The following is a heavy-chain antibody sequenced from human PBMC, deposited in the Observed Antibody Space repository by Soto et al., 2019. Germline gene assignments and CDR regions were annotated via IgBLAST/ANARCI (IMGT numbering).Heavy chain of an antibody. J-gene: IGHJ4*02. D-gene: IGHD5-18*01. Sequence: SVKVSCKASGGTFSSYAISWVRQAPGQGLEWMGGIIPIFGTANYAQKFQGRVTITADESTSTAYMELSSLRSEDTAVYYCASGYSYGGMVDYWGQGTLVTVSS. CDR3: ASGYSYGGMVDY. V-gene: IGHV1-69*13. CDR1: GGTFSSYA. CDR2: IIPIFGTA.